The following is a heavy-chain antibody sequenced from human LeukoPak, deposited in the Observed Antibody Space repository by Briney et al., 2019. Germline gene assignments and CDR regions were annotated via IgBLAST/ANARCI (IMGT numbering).Heavy chain of an antibody. V-gene: IGHV4-61*01. CDR1: GGSVSSGSYY. CDR2: IYYSGST. J-gene: IGHJ4*02. Sequence: SESLSLTCTVSGGSVSSGSYYWSWIRQPPGKGLEWIGYIYYSGSTNYNPSLKSRVTISVDTSKNQFSLKLSSVTAADTAVYYCARRGATRSPFDYWGQGTLVTVSS. D-gene: IGHD1-26*01. CDR3: ARRGATRSPFDY.